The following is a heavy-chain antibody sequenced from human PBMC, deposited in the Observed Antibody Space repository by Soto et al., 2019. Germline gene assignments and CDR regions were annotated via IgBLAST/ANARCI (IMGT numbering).Heavy chain of an antibody. D-gene: IGHD4-17*01. CDR2: IWYDGSNK. CDR3: ATRTVTYYYYGMDV. CDR1: GFTFSSYG. V-gene: IGHV3-33*01. Sequence: GSLRLSCAASGFTFSSYGMHWVRQAPGKGLEWVAVIWYDGSNKYYADSVKGRFTISRDNSKNTLYLQMNSLRAEDTAVYYCATRTVTYYYYGMDVWSQGTTVNVSS. J-gene: IGHJ6*02.